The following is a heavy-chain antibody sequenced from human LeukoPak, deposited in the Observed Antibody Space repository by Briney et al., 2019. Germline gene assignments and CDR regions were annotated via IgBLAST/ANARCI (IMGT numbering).Heavy chain of an antibody. J-gene: IGHJ5*02. V-gene: IGHV3-30*18. Sequence: GGSLRLSCAASGYTFSSYGMHWVRQAPGKGLEWVAVISYDGSNKYYADSVKGRFTISRDNSKNTLYLQMNSLRAEDTAVYYCAKDGQSSVLYCSSTSCSLPPPPHWFDPWGQGTLVTVSS. D-gene: IGHD2-2*01. CDR2: ISYDGSNK. CDR3: AKDGQSSVLYCSSTSCSLPPPPHWFDP. CDR1: GYTFSSYG.